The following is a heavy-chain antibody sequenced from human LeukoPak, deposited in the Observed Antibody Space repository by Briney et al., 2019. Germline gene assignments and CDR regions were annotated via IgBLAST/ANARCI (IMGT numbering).Heavy chain of an antibody. Sequence: SETLSLTCIVSGGSINIDYWSWIRQPPGKGLEWIGNIYYSGSTNYNPSLKSRVTISLDTSKNQFSLELISVTAADTAVYYCASVRRGFGESSKYYAYYYMGVWGKGTTVTISS. D-gene: IGHD3-10*01. J-gene: IGHJ6*03. CDR3: ASVRRGFGESSKYYAYYYMGV. CDR2: IYYSGST. CDR1: GGSINIDY. V-gene: IGHV4-59*08.